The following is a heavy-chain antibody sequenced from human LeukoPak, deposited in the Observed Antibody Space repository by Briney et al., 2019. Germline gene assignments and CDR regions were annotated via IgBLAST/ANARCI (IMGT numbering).Heavy chain of an antibody. CDR1: GFTFSDDF. Sequence: GGSLRLSCAASGFTFSDDFMTWIRQAPGKGLEWISYISSSGTTKSYADSVEGRFTISRNNAKNSLYLQMNGLRAEDTAVYYCARVTPPDYYDSTSPWYFDLWGRGTPVAVSS. D-gene: IGHD3-16*01. J-gene: IGHJ2*01. CDR2: ISSSGTTK. CDR3: ARVTPPDYYDSTSPWYFDL. V-gene: IGHV3-11*01.